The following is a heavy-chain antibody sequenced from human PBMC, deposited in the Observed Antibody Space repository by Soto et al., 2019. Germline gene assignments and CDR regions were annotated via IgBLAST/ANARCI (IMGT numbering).Heavy chain of an antibody. Sequence: QAQLVQSGAEVKKPGASVKVSCQAGGYTFADYGISWVRQAPGQGLEWVGWIGPYNGNTNYAQNLQDRVTMTTDTSTNTAYKELRSRRSDDTALYYCARCYCTVGSCYTCWHFDLWGRVTLLTVSS. CDR1: GYTFADYG. J-gene: IGHJ2*01. D-gene: IGHD2-15*01. V-gene: IGHV1-18*01. CDR2: IGPYNGNT. CDR3: ARCYCTVGSCYTCWHFDL.